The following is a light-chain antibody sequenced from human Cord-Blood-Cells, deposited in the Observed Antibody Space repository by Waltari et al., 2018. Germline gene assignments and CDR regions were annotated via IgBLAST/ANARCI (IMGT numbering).Light chain of an antibody. Sequence: QSALTQPPSVSGSPGQSVTISCTGTSSDVGSYNRVSWYQQPPGTAPELMIYEVSNRPSGLRDRFSGSKSGNTASLTISGLQAEDEADYYGSSYTSSSTYVFGTGTKVTVL. CDR2: EVS. CDR3: SSYTSSSTYV. CDR1: SSDVGSYNR. J-gene: IGLJ1*01. V-gene: IGLV2-18*02.